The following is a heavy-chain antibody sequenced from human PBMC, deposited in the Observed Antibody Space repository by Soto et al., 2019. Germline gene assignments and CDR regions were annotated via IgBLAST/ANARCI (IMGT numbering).Heavy chain of an antibody. Sequence: PGGSLRLSCETSGFAFATHALTWVRQAPGKGLEWVSSITNSSATKYFADSVKGRFTISRDNSKNTLFLQMSNLRADDTAMYYCVKGLDSGDTKQFDQWGQGTLVTVSS. CDR2: ITNSSATK. CDR1: GFAFATHA. D-gene: IGHD4-17*01. CDR3: VKGLDSGDTKQFDQ. V-gene: IGHV3-23*01. J-gene: IGHJ4*02.